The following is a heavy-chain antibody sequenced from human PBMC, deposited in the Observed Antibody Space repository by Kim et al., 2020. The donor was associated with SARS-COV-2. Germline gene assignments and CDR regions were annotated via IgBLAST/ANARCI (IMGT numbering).Heavy chain of an antibody. J-gene: IGHJ6*02. D-gene: IGHD6-19*01. CDR3: TTDSSGFYYYYGMDV. V-gene: IGHV3-15*01. Sequence: APVKGRFTISRDDSKNTLYLQMNSLKTEDTAVYYCTTDSSGFYYYYGMDVWGQGTTVTVSS.